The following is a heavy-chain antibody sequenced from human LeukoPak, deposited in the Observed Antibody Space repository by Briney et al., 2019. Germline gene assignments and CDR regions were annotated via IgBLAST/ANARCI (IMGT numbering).Heavy chain of an antibody. CDR1: GGSISSYY. D-gene: IGHD5/OR15-5a*01. V-gene: IGHV4-59*01. CDR3: ARSRGYFDY. Sequence: SETLSLTCTASGGSISSYYWSWIRQPPGKGLEWIGYIYYSGSTNYNPSLRSRVIISVDTSKNQFSLKLSSVTAADTAVYYCARSRGYFDYWGQGTLVTVSS. CDR2: IYYSGST. J-gene: IGHJ4*02.